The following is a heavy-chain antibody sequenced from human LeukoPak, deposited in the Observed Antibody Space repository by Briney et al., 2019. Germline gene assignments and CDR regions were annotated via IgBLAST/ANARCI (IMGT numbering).Heavy chain of an antibody. V-gene: IGHV1-46*01. J-gene: IGHJ6*02. CDR1: GYTFTGYY. Sequence: GASVKVSCKASGYTFTGYYMHWVRQAPGQGLEWMGIINPSGGSTSYAQKFQGRVTMTRDTSTSTVYMELSSLRSEDAAVYYCASSDLVVVTAIRDYYYGMDVWGQGTTVTVSS. CDR2: INPSGGST. D-gene: IGHD2-21*02. CDR3: ASSDLVVVTAIRDYYYGMDV.